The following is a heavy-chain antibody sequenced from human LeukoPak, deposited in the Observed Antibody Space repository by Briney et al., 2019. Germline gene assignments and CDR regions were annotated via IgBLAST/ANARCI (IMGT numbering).Heavy chain of an antibody. CDR1: GGSISSYY. J-gene: IGHJ3*02. CDR3: ARGTGWYGRPDAFDI. CDR2: IYYSGSI. D-gene: IGHD2-15*01. Sequence: SETLSLTCTVSGGSISSYYWSWIRQPPGKGLEWIGYIYYSGSISYNPSLKSRVTISVDTSKNQFSLKLSSVTAADTAVYYCARGTGWYGRPDAFDIWGQGTMVTVSS. V-gene: IGHV4-59*01.